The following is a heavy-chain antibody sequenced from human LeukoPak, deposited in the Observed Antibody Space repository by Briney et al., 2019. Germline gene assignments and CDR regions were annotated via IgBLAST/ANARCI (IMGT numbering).Heavy chain of an antibody. CDR3: ARGHYGLDV. Sequence: GGSLRLSCAASGFTFSDWNMSWIRQAPGKGLEWVSYLDTSGRTIYYADSVKGRFTISRDNARNSLYLQMSSLRAEDTAVYYCARGHYGLDVWGQGTTVTVSS. J-gene: IGHJ6*02. V-gene: IGHV3-11*01. CDR1: GFTFSDWN. CDR2: LDTSGRTI.